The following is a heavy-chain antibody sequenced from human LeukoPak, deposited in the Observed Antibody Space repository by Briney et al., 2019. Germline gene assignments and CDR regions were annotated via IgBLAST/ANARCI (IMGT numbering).Heavy chain of an antibody. CDR3: ARDGSCSSTSCHNYYYMDV. V-gene: IGHV4-39*02. Sequence: PSETLSLTCTVSGGSVRSTYYYWVWIRQPPGKGLEWIGSIYYSGSTYYNPSLKSRVTISVDTSKNQFSLKLSSVTAADTAVYYCARDGSCSSTSCHNYYYMDVWGKGTTVTVSS. D-gene: IGHD2-2*02. J-gene: IGHJ6*03. CDR1: GGSVRSTYYY. CDR2: IYYSGST.